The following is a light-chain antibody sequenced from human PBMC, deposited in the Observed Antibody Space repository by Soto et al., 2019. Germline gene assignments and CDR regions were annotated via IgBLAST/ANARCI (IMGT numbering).Light chain of an antibody. CDR2: DAS. J-gene: IGKJ4*01. Sequence: EIVLTQSPATLSLSPGDRATLSCRASQSVSSYLAWYQQKPGQAPRLLIYDASNRATGIPARFSGSGSGTDFTLTITTLEPEDFAVYYWQQRINWPYNFGGGTKVEIK. V-gene: IGKV3-11*01. CDR3: QQRINWPYN. CDR1: QSVSSY.